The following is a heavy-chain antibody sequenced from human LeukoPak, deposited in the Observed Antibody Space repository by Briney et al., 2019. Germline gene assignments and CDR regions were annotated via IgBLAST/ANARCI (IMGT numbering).Heavy chain of an antibody. CDR2: ISGSGGST. Sequence: GGSLRLSCAASGFTLSSYGMSWVRQAPGKGLEWVSAISGSGGSTYYADSVKGRFTISRDNSKNTLYLQMNSLRAEDTAVYYCARDVGGWFDPWGQGTLVTVSS. V-gene: IGHV3-23*01. CDR1: GFTLSSYG. CDR3: ARDVGGWFDP. J-gene: IGHJ5*02.